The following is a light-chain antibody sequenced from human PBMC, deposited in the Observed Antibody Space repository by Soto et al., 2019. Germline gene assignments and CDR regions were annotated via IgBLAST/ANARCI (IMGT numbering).Light chain of an antibody. J-gene: IGLJ2*01. CDR1: SSNIGGNI. V-gene: IGLV1-44*01. CDR2: GND. CDR3: AEWDDSLTGVV. Sequence: QSVLTQPPSASGTPGQRVTISCSGSSSNIGGNIVNWYQQLPGTAPKLLIFGNDQRPSWVPDRFSGSKSGTSASLAISGLQSEDEANYYCAEWDDSLTGVVFGGGTKVTVL.